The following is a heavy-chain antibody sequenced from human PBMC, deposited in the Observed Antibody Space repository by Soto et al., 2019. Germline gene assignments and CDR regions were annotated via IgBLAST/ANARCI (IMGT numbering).Heavy chain of an antibody. J-gene: IGHJ4*02. Sequence: GGSLRLSCAASEFTVSSNYMTWVRQAPGKGLECVSSIFRDGKTYYADSVKGRFTISRDNSKDTLYLQMNNLRAEDTAVYYCAKPPDYNWNDYWGQGTLVTV. D-gene: IGHD1-20*01. CDR2: IFRDGKT. V-gene: IGHV3-53*01. CDR3: AKPPDYNWNDY. CDR1: EFTVSSNY.